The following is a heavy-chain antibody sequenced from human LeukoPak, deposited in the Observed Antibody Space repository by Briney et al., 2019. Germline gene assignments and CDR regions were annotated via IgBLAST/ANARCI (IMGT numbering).Heavy chain of an antibody. D-gene: IGHD3-22*01. V-gene: IGHV3-21*01. J-gene: IGHJ4*02. CDR3: ARDHYYDSSGNYYGGYYFDY. Sequence: GGPLRLSCAASEFTFSSFTMNWVRQAPGKGLEWVSSISSNSSYIYYADSGKGRFTISRDNGKNSLYLQMNSLRAEDTAVYYCARDHYYDSSGNYYGGYYFDYWGQGTLVTVSS. CDR1: EFTFSSFT. CDR2: ISSNSSYI.